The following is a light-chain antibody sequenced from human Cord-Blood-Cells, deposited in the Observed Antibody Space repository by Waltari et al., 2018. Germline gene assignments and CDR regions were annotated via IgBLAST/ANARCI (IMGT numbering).Light chain of an antibody. CDR3: SSYTSSSTLRV. CDR2: EVS. CDR1: SSDVGGYNY. Sequence: QSALTQPASVSGSPGQSITISCHGTSSDVGGYNYVSWYQQHPGKAPKLMIYEVSKRPSGVSDRFPGSKSGNTASLTISGLQAEDEADYYCSSYTSSSTLRVFGTGTKVTVL. V-gene: IGLV2-14*01. J-gene: IGLJ1*01.